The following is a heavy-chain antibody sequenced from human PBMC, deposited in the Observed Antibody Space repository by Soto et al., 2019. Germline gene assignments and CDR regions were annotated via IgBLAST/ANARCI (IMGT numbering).Heavy chain of an antibody. J-gene: IGHJ4*02. Sequence: QVQLVESGGGVVQPGRSLRLSCAASGFTLSTYAMHWVRQAPGRGLEWVAVISYDENYKFYADSVKGRFTISRDNYKSTLYLQMNSLRAEDTAMYYCAXDRXXXSNGWYAFYWGQGTLVTVSS. CDR2: ISYDENYK. CDR3: AXDRXXXSNGWYAFY. D-gene: IGHD6-19*01. V-gene: IGHV3-30*04. CDR1: GFTLSTYA.